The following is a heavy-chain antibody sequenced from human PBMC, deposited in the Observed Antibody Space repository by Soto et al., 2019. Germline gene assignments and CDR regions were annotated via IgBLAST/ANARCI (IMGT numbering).Heavy chain of an antibody. Sequence: ASVKVSCKASGYTFTGFHMHWVRQAPGQRLEWMGWINAGNGNTKYSQKFQGRVTITRDTSASTAYMELSSLRSEDTAVYYCARGLNGYLQYFEYWGQGTLVTVSS. CDR3: ARGLNGYLQYFEY. D-gene: IGHD5-18*01. CDR1: GYTFTGFH. CDR2: INAGNGNT. J-gene: IGHJ4*02. V-gene: IGHV1-3*01.